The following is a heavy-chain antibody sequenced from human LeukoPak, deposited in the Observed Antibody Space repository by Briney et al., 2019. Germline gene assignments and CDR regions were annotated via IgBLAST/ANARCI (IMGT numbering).Heavy chain of an antibody. CDR1: GFTFSSYW. J-gene: IGHJ6*02. D-gene: IGHD1-14*01. CDR2: IKQDGSEK. CDR3: ARVRQSPVPEHYGMDV. Sequence: PGGSLRLSCAASGFTFSSYWMSWVRQAPGKGLEWVANIKQDGSEKYYVDSVKGRFTISRDNAKNSLYLQMNSLRAEDTAVYYCARVRQSPVPEHYGMDVWGQGTTVTVSS. V-gene: IGHV3-7*01.